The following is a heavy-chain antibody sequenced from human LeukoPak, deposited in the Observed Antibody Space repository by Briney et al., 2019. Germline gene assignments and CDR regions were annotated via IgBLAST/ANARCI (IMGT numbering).Heavy chain of an antibody. CDR1: GFTFTSYW. J-gene: IGHJ4*02. V-gene: IGHV3-74*01. CDR3: VRGAPFDY. CDR2: INSDGTST. D-gene: IGHD1-26*01. Sequence: GGSLRLCCAASGFTFTSYWMHWVRQAPGKGLVWVSRINSDGTSTSYADSVKGRFTISRDNAKNMLYLEMNSLRVDDTSVYYCVRGAPFDYWGQGTLVTVSS.